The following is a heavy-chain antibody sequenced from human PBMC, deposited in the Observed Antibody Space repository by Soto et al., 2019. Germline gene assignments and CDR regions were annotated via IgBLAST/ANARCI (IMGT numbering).Heavy chain of an antibody. CDR1: GFTFSSYP. J-gene: IGHJ4*02. V-gene: IGHV3-21*01. CDR2: IISSSSYI. Sequence: PVGSLRLSGAASGFTFSSYPMNWVSQARGKGLEWVSSIISSSSYIQYADSVKGRFTVSRDNARNSLYLQMNSLRAEDTAVYYCARDYYSDSSGYSPLDYWGQGTLVTVSS. D-gene: IGHD3-22*01. CDR3: ARDYYSDSSGYSPLDY.